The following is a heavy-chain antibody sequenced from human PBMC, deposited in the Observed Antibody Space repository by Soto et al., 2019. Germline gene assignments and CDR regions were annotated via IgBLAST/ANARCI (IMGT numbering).Heavy chain of an antibody. J-gene: IGHJ4*02. CDR3: ARSVSVNPYCSGGSCYQAFDY. CDR2: IYYSGST. D-gene: IGHD2-15*01. CDR1: GGSISSSSYY. Sequence: SETLSLTCTVSGGSISSSSYYWGWIRQPPGKGLEWIGSIYYSGSTYYNPSLKSRVTISVDTSKNQFFLKLSSVTAADTAVYYCARSVSVNPYCSGGSCYQAFDYWGQGTLVTVSS. V-gene: IGHV4-39*01.